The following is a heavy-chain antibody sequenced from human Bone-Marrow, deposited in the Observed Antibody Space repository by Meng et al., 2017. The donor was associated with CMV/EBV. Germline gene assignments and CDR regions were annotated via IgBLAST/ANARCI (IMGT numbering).Heavy chain of an antibody. CDR3: AKSLYSSSWGIFDY. V-gene: IGHV3-43*01. CDR2: ISWDGGST. CDR1: GFTFDDYT. J-gene: IGHJ4*02. Sequence: LSLTCAASGFTFDDYTMHWVRQAPGKGLEWVSLISWDGGSTYYADSVKGRFTISRDNSKNSLYLQMNSLRTEDTALYYCAKSLYSSSWGIFDYWGQGTLVTVSS. D-gene: IGHD6-13*01.